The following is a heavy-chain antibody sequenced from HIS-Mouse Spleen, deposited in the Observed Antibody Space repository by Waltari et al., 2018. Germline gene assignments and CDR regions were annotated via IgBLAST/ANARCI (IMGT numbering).Heavy chain of an antibody. CDR1: GGSISSSSYY. D-gene: IGHD6-13*01. V-gene: IGHV4-39*07. J-gene: IGHJ2*01. CDR2: IYYSGST. CDR3: AREIPYSSSWYDWYFDL. Sequence: QLQLQESGPGLVKPSETLSLTCTVPGGSISSSSYYWGWIRQPPGKGLEWIGSIYYSGSTYYTPSLKSRVTISVDTSKNQFSLKLSSVTAADTAMYYCAREIPYSSSWYDWYFDLWGRGTLVTVSS.